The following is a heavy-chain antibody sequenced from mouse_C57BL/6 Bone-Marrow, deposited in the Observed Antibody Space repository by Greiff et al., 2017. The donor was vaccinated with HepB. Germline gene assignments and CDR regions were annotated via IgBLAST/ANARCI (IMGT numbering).Heavy chain of an antibody. CDR3: ARRGTTAYWYFDV. CDR1: GYTFTSYG. V-gene: IGHV1-81*01. CDR2: IYPRSGNT. D-gene: IGHD1-2*01. J-gene: IGHJ1*03. Sequence: QVQLQQSGAELARPGASVKLSCKASGYTFTSYGISWVKQRTGQGLEWIGEIYPRSGNTYYNEKFKGKATLTADKSSSTAYMELRSLTSEDSAVYFGARRGTTAYWYFDVWGTGTTVTVSS.